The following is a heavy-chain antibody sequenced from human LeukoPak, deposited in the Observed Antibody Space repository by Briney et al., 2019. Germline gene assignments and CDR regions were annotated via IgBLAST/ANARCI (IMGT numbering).Heavy chain of an antibody. CDR3: TRVFVGDEYSSSGY. CDR1: GFTFSSYA. Sequence: PGGSLRLSCAASGFTFSSYAMSWVRQAPGKGLVWVSRINSDGSSTTYADSVKGRFTISRDNAKNTLYLQMNSLKVEDTAVYYCTRVFVGDEYSSSGYWGQGTLVTVSS. CDR2: INSDGSST. V-gene: IGHV3-74*01. D-gene: IGHD6-13*01. J-gene: IGHJ4*02.